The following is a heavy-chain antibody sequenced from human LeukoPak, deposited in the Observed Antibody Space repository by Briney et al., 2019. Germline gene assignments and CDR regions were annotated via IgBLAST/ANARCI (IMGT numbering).Heavy chain of an antibody. D-gene: IGHD1-1*01. Sequence: SVKVPCKASGGTFSSYAISWVRQAPGQGLEWMGRIIPILGIANYAQKFQGRVTITADKSTSTAYMELSSLRSEDTAVYYCARILEELERPRVDYWGQGTLVTVSS. CDR3: ARILEELERPRVDY. CDR1: GGTFSSYA. CDR2: IIPILGIA. J-gene: IGHJ4*02. V-gene: IGHV1-69*04.